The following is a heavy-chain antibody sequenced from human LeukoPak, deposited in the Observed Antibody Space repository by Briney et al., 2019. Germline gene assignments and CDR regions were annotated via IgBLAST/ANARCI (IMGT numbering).Heavy chain of an antibody. D-gene: IGHD3-10*01. J-gene: IGHJ6*02. CDR2: INPNSGGT. V-gene: IGHV1-2*02. CDR1: GYTFTGYY. CDR3: ARLWTSYSGMDV. Sequence: ASVKVSRKASGYTFTGYYMHWVRQAPGQGLEWMGWINPNSGGTNYAQKFQGRVTMTRDTSISTAYMELSRLRSDDTAVYYCARLWTSYSGMDVWGQGTTVTVSS.